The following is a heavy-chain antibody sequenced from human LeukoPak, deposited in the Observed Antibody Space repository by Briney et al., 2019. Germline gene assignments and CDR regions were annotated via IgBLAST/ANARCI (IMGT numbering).Heavy chain of an antibody. J-gene: IGHJ4*02. D-gene: IGHD1-26*01. CDR2: ISGSGGST. Sequence: GASLRLSCAASGFTFSSYAMSWVRQAPGKGLEWVSAISGSGGSTYYADSVKGRFTISRDNSKNTLYLQMNSLRAEDTAVYYCAKLGRGSHYSDYFDYWGQGTLVTVSS. CDR3: AKLGRGSHYSDYFDY. CDR1: GFTFSSYA. V-gene: IGHV3-23*01.